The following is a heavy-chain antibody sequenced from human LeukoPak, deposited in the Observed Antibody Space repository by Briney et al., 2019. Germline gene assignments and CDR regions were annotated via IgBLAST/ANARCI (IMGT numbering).Heavy chain of an antibody. V-gene: IGHV4-34*01. D-gene: IGHD5-18*01. CDR1: GGSFSDYY. CDR3: ARRGYSYGYEWFDP. J-gene: IGHJ5*02. Sequence: ASETLSLTCGVYGGSFSDYYWSWIRQPPGKGLEWIGEINHSGSTNYNPSLKSRVTISVDTSKNQFSLKVNSVTAADTAVYYCARRGYSYGYEWFDPWGQGTLVTVSS. CDR2: INHSGST.